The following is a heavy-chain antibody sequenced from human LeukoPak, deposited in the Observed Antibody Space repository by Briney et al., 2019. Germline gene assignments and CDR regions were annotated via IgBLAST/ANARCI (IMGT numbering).Heavy chain of an antibody. D-gene: IGHD4-17*01. CDR2: IIPILSLT. CDR1: GGTFSSYA. Sequence: GASVKVSCKASGGTFSSYAISWVRQAPGQGLEWMGRIIPILSLTNYAEKFQGRVTITADTSTSTACMELSSLRSDDTAVYYCSRGGEFASAIDSWGQGTLLTVSS. V-gene: IGHV1-69*04. CDR3: SRGGEFASAIDS. J-gene: IGHJ4*02.